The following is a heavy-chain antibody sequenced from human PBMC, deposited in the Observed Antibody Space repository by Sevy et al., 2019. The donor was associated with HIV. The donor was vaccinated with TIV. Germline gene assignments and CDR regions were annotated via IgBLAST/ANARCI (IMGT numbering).Heavy chain of an antibody. J-gene: IGHJ4*02. CDR1: GFTFSSYA. CDR3: ARGSETVNYFDY. D-gene: IGHD4-17*01. V-gene: IGHV3-30-3*01. Sequence: GGSLRFSCAASGFTFSSYAMHWVRQAPGKGLEWVAVISYDGSNKYYADSVKGRFTISRDNSKNTLYLQMNSLRAEDTAVYYCARGSETVNYFDYWGQGTLVTVSS. CDR2: ISYDGSNK.